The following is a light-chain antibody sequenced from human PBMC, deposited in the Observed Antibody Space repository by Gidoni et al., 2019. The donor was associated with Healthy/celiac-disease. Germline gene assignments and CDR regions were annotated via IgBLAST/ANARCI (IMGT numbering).Light chain of an antibody. CDR1: QRVLYSSQNKNY. CDR2: WAS. J-gene: IGKJ1*01. Sequence: DIVMTQSPDSLAVSLGERATINCKSSQRVLYSSQNKNYLAWYQQKPGQPPKLLIYWASTRESGVPDRFSGSGSGTDFTLTISSLQAEDVGVYYCQQYDITPRTFGQGTKVEIK. V-gene: IGKV4-1*01. CDR3: QQYDITPRT.